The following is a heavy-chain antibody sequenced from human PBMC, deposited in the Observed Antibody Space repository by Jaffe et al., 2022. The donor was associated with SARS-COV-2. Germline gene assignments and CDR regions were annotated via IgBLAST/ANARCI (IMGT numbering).Heavy chain of an antibody. CDR3: ARDQIFRFFRGGLEV. Sequence: VRLVQSGGGLVQPGGSLRLSCEVSGFTFSDYSMNWVRQTPGKGLEWVSYIATSASTIFYADSVRGRFTISRDNAKNSLYLEMNSLRDEDSGVYYCARDQIFRFFRGGLEVWGQGTTVIVSS. D-gene: IGHD3-3*01. CDR2: IATSASTI. J-gene: IGHJ6*02. V-gene: IGHV3-48*02. CDR1: GFTFSDYS.